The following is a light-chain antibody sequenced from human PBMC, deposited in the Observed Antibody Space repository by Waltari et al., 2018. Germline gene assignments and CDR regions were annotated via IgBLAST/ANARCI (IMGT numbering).Light chain of an antibody. CDR3: CSYTRSGLWI. V-gene: IGLV2-14*03. CDR2: DVT. J-gene: IGLJ2*01. Sequence: QSALTQPASVSGSPGQSITLSCTGTSNDFGAYTSVSWYQQHPGTAPKLIIYDVTKWPSGVSNRFSGSKSGNTASLTISRLQAEDEADYYCCSYTRSGLWIFGGGTKLTVL. CDR1: SNDFGAYTS.